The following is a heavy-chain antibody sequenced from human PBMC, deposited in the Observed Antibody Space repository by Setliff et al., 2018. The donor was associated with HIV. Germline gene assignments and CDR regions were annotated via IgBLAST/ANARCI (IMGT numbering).Heavy chain of an antibody. V-gene: IGHV1-8*02. CDR2: MSGNNGNT. D-gene: IGHD2-8*01. CDR1: GGTFSSYA. J-gene: IGHJ4*02. Sequence: ASVKVSCKASGGTFSSYAISWVRQVPGHGLEWMGWMSGNNGNTKSAPKVQGRLTLARSTSISTAYLELSGLRSEDTAVYYCARDYCTDDSCPLDSWGQGTLVTVSS. CDR3: ARDYCTDDSCPLDS.